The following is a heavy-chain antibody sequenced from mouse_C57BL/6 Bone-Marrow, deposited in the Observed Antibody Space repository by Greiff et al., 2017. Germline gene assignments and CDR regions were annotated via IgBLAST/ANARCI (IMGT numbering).Heavy chain of an antibody. CDR1: GYAFSSYW. D-gene: IGHD2-1*01. J-gene: IGHJ4*01. Sequence: VQLQQSGAELVKPGASVKISCKASGYAFSSYWMNWVKQRPGKGLEWIGQIYPGDGDTNYNGKFKGKATLTADKSSSTAYMQLSSLTSEDSAVYFCARRGFYPFCAMDYWGQGTSVTVSS. CDR2: IYPGDGDT. CDR3: ARRGFYPFCAMDY. V-gene: IGHV1-80*01.